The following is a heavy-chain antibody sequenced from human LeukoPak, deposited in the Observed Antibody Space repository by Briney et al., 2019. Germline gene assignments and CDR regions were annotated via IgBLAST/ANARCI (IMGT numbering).Heavy chain of an antibody. Sequence: GGSLRLSCAASGFTFSSYAMSWVRQAPGKGLEWVAYISSSSSNINYADSVKGRFTISRENAKNSLYLQMNSLRAEDTAVYYCARDFVSKFDFWGQGTLVTVSS. CDR3: ARDFVSKFDF. D-gene: IGHD3/OR15-3a*01. V-gene: IGHV3-48*01. J-gene: IGHJ4*02. CDR2: ISSSSSNI. CDR1: GFTFSSYA.